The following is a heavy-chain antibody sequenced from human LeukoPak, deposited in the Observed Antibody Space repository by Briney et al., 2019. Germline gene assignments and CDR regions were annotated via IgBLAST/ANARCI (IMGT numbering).Heavy chain of an antibody. D-gene: IGHD3-22*01. V-gene: IGHV4-39*07. CDR2: IYYSGST. J-gene: IGHJ4*02. CDR3: ARRPSYYDSSGYCRAIHYFDY. Sequence: SETLSLTCTVSGGSISSSSYYWGWIRQPPGKGLEWIGSIYYSGSTYYNPSLKSRVTISVDTSKNQFSLKLSSVTAADTAVYYCARRPSYYDSSGYCRAIHYFDYWGQGTLVTVSS. CDR1: GGSISSSSYY.